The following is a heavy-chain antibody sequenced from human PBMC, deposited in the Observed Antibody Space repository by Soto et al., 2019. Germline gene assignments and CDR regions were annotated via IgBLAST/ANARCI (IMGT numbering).Heavy chain of an antibody. V-gene: IGHV3-11*01. Sequence: LSLTCAASGFTFSDYYMSWIRQAPGKGLEWVSYISSSGSTIYYADSAKGRFTISRDNAKNSLYLQMNSLRAEDTAVYYCARALRGTGGSGSYLGHGTLVTVSS. D-gene: IGHD3-10*01. CDR1: GFTFSDYY. CDR3: ARALRGTGGSGSY. CDR2: ISSSGSTI. J-gene: IGHJ4*03.